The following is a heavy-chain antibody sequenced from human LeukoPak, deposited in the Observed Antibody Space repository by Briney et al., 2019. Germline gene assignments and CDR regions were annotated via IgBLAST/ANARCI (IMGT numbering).Heavy chain of an antibody. Sequence: GGSLRLSCAASGFTFSSYWMSWVRQAPGKGLEWVASINQDGSEKYYVDSVKGRFTISRDNAKNSLYLQINSLRAEDTAVYYCIVFGDSNHWGQGTLVTVSS. CDR1: GFTFSSYW. V-gene: IGHV3-7*03. CDR3: IVFGDSNH. D-gene: IGHD4-17*01. CDR2: INQDGSEK. J-gene: IGHJ5*02.